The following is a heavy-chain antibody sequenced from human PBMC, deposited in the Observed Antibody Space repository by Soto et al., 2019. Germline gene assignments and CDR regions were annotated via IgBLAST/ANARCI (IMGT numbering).Heavy chain of an antibody. D-gene: IGHD3-3*01. CDR3: AKDQARITIFGVVIIGVFDY. CDR1: GFTFSSYA. CDR2: ISGSGGST. V-gene: IGHV3-23*01. J-gene: IGHJ4*02. Sequence: EVQLLESGGGLVQPGGSLRLSCAASGFTFSSYAMSWVRQAPGKGLEWVSAISGSGGSTYYADSVKGRFTISRDNSKNTLYLQVNSLRAEDTAVYYCAKDQARITIFGVVIIGVFDYWGQGTLVTVSS.